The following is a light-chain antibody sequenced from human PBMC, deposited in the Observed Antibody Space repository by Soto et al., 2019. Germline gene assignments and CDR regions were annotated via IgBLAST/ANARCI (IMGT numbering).Light chain of an antibody. CDR1: QSVSSSY. Sequence: ELVLTQSPGTLSLSPGDRATLSCRASQSVSSSYLAWHQQQPGQAPRLLIYGASSRATGIPDRFRGSGSGTDFTITISRLEPEDLAVSYCHQYGGSPCTFGQVTKLEI. V-gene: IGKV3-20*01. CDR2: GAS. CDR3: HQYGGSPCT. J-gene: IGKJ2*02.